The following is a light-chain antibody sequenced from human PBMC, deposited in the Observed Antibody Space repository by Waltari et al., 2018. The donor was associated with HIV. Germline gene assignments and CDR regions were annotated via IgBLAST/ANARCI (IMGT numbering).Light chain of an antibody. CDR3: QQSYSSPYT. J-gene: IGKJ2*01. CDR2: DAS. Sequence: DIQMTQSSSSLSTSVGDRVTITCRASQSISSYLNWYQQKPGKAPKLLIYDASSLQSGVPSRFSGSGSGTDVTLTISSLQPEDFATYYCQQSYSSPYTFGQGTKLEIK. V-gene: IGKV1-39*01. CDR1: QSISSY.